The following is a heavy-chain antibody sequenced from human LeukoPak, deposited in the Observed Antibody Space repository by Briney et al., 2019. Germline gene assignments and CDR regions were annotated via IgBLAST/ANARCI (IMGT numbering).Heavy chain of an antibody. V-gene: IGHV4-59*11. D-gene: IGHD2-2*02. J-gene: IGHJ5*02. CDR2: ISYRGTT. CDR3: ARDSCSSTSCYNNWFDP. CDR1: GGSINRHY. Sequence: PSETLSLTCTGSGGSINRHYWSWVRQTPGKGLEWIGYISYRGTTNYNPALTRRGTILLDTPNHQFSLRLSSVTAAETAVYYCARDSCSSTSCYNNWFDPWGQGTLVTVSS.